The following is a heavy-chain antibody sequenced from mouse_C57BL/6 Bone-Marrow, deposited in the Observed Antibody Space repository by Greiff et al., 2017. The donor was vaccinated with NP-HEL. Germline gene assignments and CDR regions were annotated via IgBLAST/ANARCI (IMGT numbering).Heavy chain of an antibody. J-gene: IGHJ4*01. CDR3: AYGSRRYYAMDY. D-gene: IGHD1-1*01. CDR1: GFSLTSYG. CDR2: LWGGGST. V-gene: IGHV2-9*01. Sequence: QVQLQQSGPGLVAPSQSLSITCNVSGFSLTSYGVDWVRQPPGKGLEWLGVLWGGGSTNYTSALMSKLSLSKDNSKSQVYLKMNSLQTDDTAMYYCAYGSRRYYAMDYWGQGTSVTVSS.